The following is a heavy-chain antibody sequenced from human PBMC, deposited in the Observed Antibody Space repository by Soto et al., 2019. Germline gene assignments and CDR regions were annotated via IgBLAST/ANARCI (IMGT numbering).Heavy chain of an antibody. CDR2: INHSGST. CDR3: ARGQGPQQLGYYFDY. V-gene: IGHV4-34*01. J-gene: IGHJ4*02. Sequence: SETLSLTCAVYGLSFSGYYWSLIRQPPGKGLEWIGEINHSGSTNYNPSLKSRVTISVDTSKNQFSLKLSSVTAADTAVYYCARGQGPQQLGYYFDYWGQGTLVTVSS. CDR1: GLSFSGYY. D-gene: IGHD6-13*01.